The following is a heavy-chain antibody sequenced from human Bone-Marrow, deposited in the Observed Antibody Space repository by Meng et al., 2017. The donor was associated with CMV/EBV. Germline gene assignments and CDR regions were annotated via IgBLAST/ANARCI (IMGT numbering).Heavy chain of an antibody. D-gene: IGHD1-26*01. V-gene: IGHV3-48*03. J-gene: IGHJ6*02. CDR1: GFTFRNYE. CDR3: ARVGATHYGMNV. Sequence: GESLKISCAASGFTFRNYEMNWVRQAPGKGLEWLSYISGSGDIIYYAYSVKGRFTISRDDAKNSLYLQMNSLRAEDTAVYYCARVGATHYGMNVWGQGTTVTVSS. CDR2: ISGSGDII.